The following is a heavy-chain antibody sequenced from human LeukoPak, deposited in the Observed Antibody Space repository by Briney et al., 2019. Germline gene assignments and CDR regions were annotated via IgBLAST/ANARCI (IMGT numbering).Heavy chain of an antibody. V-gene: IGHV3-21*01. CDR2: ISSSSSCI. J-gene: IGHJ4*02. D-gene: IGHD6-13*01. CDR3: ASQDPAAGTGYFDY. Sequence: GGSLRLSCAASGFTFSSYSMNWVRQAPGKGLEWVSSISSSSSCIYYADSVKGRFTISRDNAKNSLYLQMNSLRAEDTAVYYCASQDPAAGTGYFDYWGQGTLVTVSS. CDR1: GFTFSSYS.